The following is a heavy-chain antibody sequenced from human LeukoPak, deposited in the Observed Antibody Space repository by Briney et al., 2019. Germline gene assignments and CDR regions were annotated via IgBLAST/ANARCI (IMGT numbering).Heavy chain of an antibody. CDR2: ISGSGGDT. CDR3: AKDRRDDYVWGSYYALDY. Sequence: GGSLRLSCAASGFTFSNFLMTWVRQAPGKGPEWVSAISGSGGDTYYADSVKGRFTISRDNSKNTLYLQMNSLRAEDTAVYYCAKDRRDDYVWGSYYALDYWGQGTLVTVSS. CDR1: GFTFSNFL. J-gene: IGHJ4*02. D-gene: IGHD3-16*01. V-gene: IGHV3-23*01.